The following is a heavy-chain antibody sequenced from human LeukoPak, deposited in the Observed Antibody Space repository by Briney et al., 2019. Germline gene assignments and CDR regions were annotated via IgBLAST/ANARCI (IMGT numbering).Heavy chain of an antibody. J-gene: IGHJ4*02. V-gene: IGHV6-1*01. D-gene: IGHD4-17*01. CDR1: GDSVSSNSAA. CDR3: ARDRGIYGDYDTSFDY. Sequence: SQTLSLTCAISGDSVSSNSAAWNWIRQSPSRGLEWLGRAYYRSKWYNDYAVSVKSRITINPDTSKNQFSLQLNSVTPEDTAVYYCARDRGIYGDYDTSFDYWGQGTLVTVSS. CDR2: AYYRSKWYN.